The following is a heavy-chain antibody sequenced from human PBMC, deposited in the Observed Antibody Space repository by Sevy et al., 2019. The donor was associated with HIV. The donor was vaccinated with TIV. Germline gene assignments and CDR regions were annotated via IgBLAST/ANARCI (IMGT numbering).Heavy chain of an antibody. J-gene: IGHJ4*02. V-gene: IGHV4-59*08. CDR1: GGSITSLY. Sequence: SETLSLTCTVSGGSITSLYWNWIRQPPGKGLEWIANIYYNGHINYNPSLRSRVTLSLDTSKNQFSLRLSSVAAADTAMYYCAGENAWGRGYSWGQGTLVTVSS. D-gene: IGHD1-26*01. CDR2: IYYNGHI. CDR3: AGENAWGRGYS.